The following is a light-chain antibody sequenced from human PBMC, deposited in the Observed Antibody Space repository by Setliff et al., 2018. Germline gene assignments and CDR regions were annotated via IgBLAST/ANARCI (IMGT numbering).Light chain of an antibody. V-gene: IGLV1-40*01. CDR1: SSNIGAGYD. CDR3: QSYDSSLSGSV. J-gene: IGLJ2*01. Sequence: QSVLTQPPSASGAPGQRVTISCTGSSSNIGAGYDVHWYQQLPGTAPKLLIYGNSNRPSGVPDRFSGSKSGTSASLAITGLQAEDEADYYCQSYDSSLSGSVFGGGTKGTVL. CDR2: GNS.